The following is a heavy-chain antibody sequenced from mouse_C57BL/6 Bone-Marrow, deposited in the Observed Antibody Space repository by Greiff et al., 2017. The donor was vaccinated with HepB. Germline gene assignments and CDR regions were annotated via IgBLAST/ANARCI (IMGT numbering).Heavy chain of an antibody. CDR3: ARHDGSSYDY. D-gene: IGHD1-1*01. V-gene: IGHV5-12*01. J-gene: IGHJ2*01. CDR2: ISNGGGST. CDR1: GFTFSDYY. Sequence: VESGGGLVQPGGSLKLSCAASGFTFSDYYMYWVRQTPEKRLEWVAYISNGGGSTYYPDTVKGRFTISRDNAKNTLYLQMSRLKSEDTAMYYCARHDGSSYDYWGQGTTLTVSS.